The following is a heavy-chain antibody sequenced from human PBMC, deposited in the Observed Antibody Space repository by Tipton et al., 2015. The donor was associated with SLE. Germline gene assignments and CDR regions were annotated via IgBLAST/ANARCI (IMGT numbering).Heavy chain of an antibody. CDR1: GHSISSGFY. Sequence: TLSLTCSVSGHSISSGFYWGWIRQSPGKGLEWIGNFYHRGTTYYNPSLKSRVTISVDTSKNQFSLKLSSVTAADTAVYYCAQAHLWGSYRYASDIWGQGTMVTVSS. CDR2: FYHRGTT. J-gene: IGHJ3*02. D-gene: IGHD3-16*02. CDR3: AQAHLWGSYRYASDI. V-gene: IGHV4-38-2*01.